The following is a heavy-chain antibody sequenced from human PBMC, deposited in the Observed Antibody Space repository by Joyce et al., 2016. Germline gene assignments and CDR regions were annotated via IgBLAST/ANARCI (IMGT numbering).Heavy chain of an antibody. CDR2: SGGSGSST. CDR3: ANAVTGYYYYYYGMDV. CDR1: GFTFSSFA. Sequence: EVQLLESGGGLVQPGGSLRLSCAASGFTFSSFAMSWVRQAPGKGLEWVSASGGSGSSTDYADSVKGRFTISRDNSKSTLYLQMNSLRAEDTAVYYCANAVTGYYYYYYGMDVWGQGTTVTVSS. D-gene: IGHD4-11*01. J-gene: IGHJ6*02. V-gene: IGHV3-23*01.